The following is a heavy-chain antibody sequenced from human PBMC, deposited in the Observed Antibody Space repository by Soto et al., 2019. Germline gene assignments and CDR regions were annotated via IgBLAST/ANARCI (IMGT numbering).Heavy chain of an antibody. V-gene: IGHV1-18*01. D-gene: IGHD1-1*01. CDR2: ISAHNGNT. CDR1: GYTFTSYG. Sequence: QVHLVQSGAEVKKPGASVKVSCKASGYTFTSYGITWVRQAPGQGLEWMGWISAHNGNTDYAQKLQGRVIVTRDTSTCTAYMELRSLRSDDTAVYYFERGRYGDYWGQGALVTVSS. J-gene: IGHJ4*02. CDR3: ERGRYGDY.